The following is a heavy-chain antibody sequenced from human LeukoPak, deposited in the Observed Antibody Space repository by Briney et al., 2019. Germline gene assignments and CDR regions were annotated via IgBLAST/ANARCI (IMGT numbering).Heavy chain of an antibody. D-gene: IGHD2-2*01. CDR1: GFTFSSCS. CDR2: IRYDGSNK. V-gene: IGHV3-30*02. J-gene: IGHJ4*02. Sequence: GGSLRLSCAASGFTFSSCSMNWVRQAPGKGLEWVAFIRYDGSNKYYADSVKGRFTISRDNSKNTLYLQMNSLRAEDTAVYYCAKPRYQLPIFDYWGQGTLVTVSS. CDR3: AKPRYQLPIFDY.